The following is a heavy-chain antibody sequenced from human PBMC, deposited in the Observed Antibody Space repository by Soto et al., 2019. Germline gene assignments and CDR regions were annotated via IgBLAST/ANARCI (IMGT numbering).Heavy chain of an antibody. D-gene: IGHD2-21*02. Sequence: GGSLRLSCAASGFTFSSYGMHWVRQAPGKGLEWVAVISYDGSNKYYADSVKGRFTISRDNSKNTLYLQMNSLRAEDTAVYYCAKDPFSYRYCGGDCRSYFDYWGQGTLVTVSS. V-gene: IGHV3-30*18. J-gene: IGHJ4*02. CDR2: ISYDGSNK. CDR3: AKDPFSYRYCGGDCRSYFDY. CDR1: GFTFSSYG.